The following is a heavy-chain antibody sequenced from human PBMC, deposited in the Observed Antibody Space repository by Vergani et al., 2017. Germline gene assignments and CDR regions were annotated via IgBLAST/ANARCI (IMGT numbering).Heavy chain of an antibody. CDR3: ARGDYGILTGYRY. CDR2: INPSGGHT. V-gene: IGHV1-46*03. Sequence: QVQVVQSGAEVKKSGASVKVSCQTSGYTFSNYYMHWVRQVPGQGLEWMGIINPSGGHTNYAQKFQGRVTMTRDTSTSTVYMELSSLRSEDTAIYYCARGDYGILTGYRYWGQGTLVTVSA. CDR1: GYTFSNYY. D-gene: IGHD3-9*01. J-gene: IGHJ4*02.